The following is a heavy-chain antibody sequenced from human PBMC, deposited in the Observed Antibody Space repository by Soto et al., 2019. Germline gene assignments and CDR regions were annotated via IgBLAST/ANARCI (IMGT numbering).Heavy chain of an antibody. CDR3: AHSFPSLWFGEFPGAFDI. V-gene: IGHV2-5*02. CDR2: IYWDDDK. D-gene: IGHD3-10*01. CDR1: GFSLSTSGVG. J-gene: IGHJ3*02. Sequence: SGPTLVNPTQTLTLTCTFSGFSLSTSGVGVGWIRQPPGKALEWLALIYWDDDKRYSPSLKSRLTITKDTPKNQVVLTMTNMDPVDTATYYCAHSFPSLWFGEFPGAFDIWGQGTMVTVSS.